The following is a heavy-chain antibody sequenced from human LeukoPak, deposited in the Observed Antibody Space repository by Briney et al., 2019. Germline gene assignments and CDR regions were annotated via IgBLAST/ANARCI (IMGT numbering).Heavy chain of an antibody. D-gene: IGHD2-15*01. Sequence: SETLSLTCAVYGGSFRGYYWSWIRQHPGKGLEWIGYIYHSGSTYYNPSLKSRVTTSVDTSKNQFSLRLSSVTAADTAVYYCARVGSARGWYFDLWGRGTLVTVSS. V-gene: IGHV4-34*01. CDR3: ARVGSARGWYFDL. J-gene: IGHJ2*01. CDR1: GGSFRGYY. CDR2: IYHSGST.